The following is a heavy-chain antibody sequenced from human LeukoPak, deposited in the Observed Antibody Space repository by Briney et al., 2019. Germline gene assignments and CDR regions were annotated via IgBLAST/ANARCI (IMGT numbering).Heavy chain of an antibody. V-gene: IGHV3-66*01. J-gene: IGHJ4*02. CDR3: ARGEGLFDY. CDR1: GFTVSSNY. Sequence: PGGSLRLSCAASGFTVSSNYISWVRQAPGKGLEWVSVIYSGGDTDYADSVKGRFIISRDNSKNTLYLQMNSLRAEDTAVYYCARGEGLFDYRGQGTLVTVSS. CDR2: IYSGGDT.